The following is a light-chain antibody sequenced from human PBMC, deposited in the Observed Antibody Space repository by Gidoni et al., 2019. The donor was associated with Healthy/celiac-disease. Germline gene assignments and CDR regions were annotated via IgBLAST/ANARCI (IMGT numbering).Light chain of an antibody. CDR2: GAS. CDR1: QSVSSN. V-gene: IGKV3-15*01. Sequence: EIVMTQSPATLSVSPGERATLSCRASQSVSSNLAWYQQKPGQAPRLLIYGASTRATGIPARFSGSGSGTEFTLTRSSLQSEDFAVYYCQQYNNWPPWTFXQXIIVEIK. J-gene: IGKJ1*01. CDR3: QQYNNWPPWT.